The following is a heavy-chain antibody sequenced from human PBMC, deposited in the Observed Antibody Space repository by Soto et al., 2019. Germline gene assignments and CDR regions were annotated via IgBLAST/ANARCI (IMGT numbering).Heavy chain of an antibody. CDR3: ARPLTEKLVPGDAFDI. CDR1: GYTFTSYG. CDR2: ISAYNGNT. D-gene: IGHD6-13*01. J-gene: IGHJ3*02. Sequence: ASVKVSCKACGYTFTSYGISWVRQAPGQGLEWMGWISAYNGNTNYAQKLQGRVTMTTDTSTSTAYMELRSLRSDDTAVYYCARPLTEKLVPGDAFDIWGQGTMVTVSS. V-gene: IGHV1-18*01.